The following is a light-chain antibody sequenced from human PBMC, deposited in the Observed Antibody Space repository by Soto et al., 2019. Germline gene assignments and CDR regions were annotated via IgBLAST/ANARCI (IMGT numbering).Light chain of an antibody. CDR1: QSVSSTD. V-gene: IGKV3-20*01. J-gene: IGKJ3*01. Sequence: EIVLTRSPGTLSLSPGERATLSCRASQSVSSTDLAWYQQKPGQAPRLLIYGASSRATGIPDRFSGIGSGTDFTLTISRLEPEDFAVYYCQQSGSSPPFTFGPGTKVDVK. CDR2: GAS. CDR3: QQSGSSPPFT.